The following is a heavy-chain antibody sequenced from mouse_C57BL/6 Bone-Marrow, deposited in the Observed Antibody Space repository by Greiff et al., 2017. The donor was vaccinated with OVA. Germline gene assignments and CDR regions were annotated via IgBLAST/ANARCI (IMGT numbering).Heavy chain of an antibody. V-gene: IGHV2-5*01. CDR3: AKVDYGSSLYYAMDY. D-gene: IGHD1-1*01. Sequence: VHLVESGPGLVQPSQSLSITCTVSGFSLTSYGVHWVRQSPGKGLEWLGVIWRGGSTDYNAAFMSRLSITKDNSKSQVFFKMNSLQADDTAIYYCAKVDYGSSLYYAMDYWGQGTSVTVSS. CDR2: IWRGGST. J-gene: IGHJ4*01. CDR1: GFSLTSYG.